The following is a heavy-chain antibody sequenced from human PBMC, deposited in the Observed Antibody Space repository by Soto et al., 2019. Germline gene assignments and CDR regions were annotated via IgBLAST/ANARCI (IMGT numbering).Heavy chain of an antibody. CDR2: IVPMSATT. J-gene: IGHJ5*02. CDR1: GYTFSNYV. V-gene: IGHV1-69*01. D-gene: IGHD3-10*01. CDR3: AREWGGDVGH. Sequence: QVQLLQSGAEVKKPGSSVKVSCKGSGYTFSNYVINWVRQAPGQGLEWMGGIVPMSATTNYVQKFQGRLTITADEPTSSAYMELSNLRSEDTAVYYCAREWGGDVGHWGQGTLVTVSS.